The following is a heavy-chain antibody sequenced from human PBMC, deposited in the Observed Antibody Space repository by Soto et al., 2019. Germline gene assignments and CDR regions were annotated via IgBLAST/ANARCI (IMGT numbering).Heavy chain of an antibody. Sequence: AASVKVSCKASGYTFTSYYMHWVRQAPGQGLEWMGIINPSGGSTSYAQKFQGRVTMTRDTSTSTVYMELSSLRSEDTAVYYCARDPGRGIVDRHIVGPNYYGMDVWGQGTTVTVSS. CDR3: ARDPGRGIVDRHIVGPNYYGMDV. CDR2: INPSGGST. CDR1: GYTFTSYY. V-gene: IGHV1-46*01. D-gene: IGHD2-21*01. J-gene: IGHJ6*02.